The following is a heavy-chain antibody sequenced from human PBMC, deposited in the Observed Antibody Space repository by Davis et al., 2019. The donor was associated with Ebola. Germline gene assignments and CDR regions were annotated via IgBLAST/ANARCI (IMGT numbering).Heavy chain of an antibody. CDR1: GFTFSSYW. CDR3: ARDRSCGGDCYSYYYGMDV. CDR2: IKQDGSEK. Sequence: PGGSLRLSCAASGFTFSSYWMSWVRQAPGKGLEWVANIKQDGSEKYYVDSVKGRFTISRDNAKNSLYLQMNSLRAEDTAVYYCARDRSCGGDCYSYYYGMDVWGQGTTVTVSS. D-gene: IGHD2-21*01. J-gene: IGHJ6*02. V-gene: IGHV3-7*01.